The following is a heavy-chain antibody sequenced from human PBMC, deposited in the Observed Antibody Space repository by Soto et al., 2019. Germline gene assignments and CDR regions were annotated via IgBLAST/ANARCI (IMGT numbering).Heavy chain of an antibody. D-gene: IGHD1-26*01. Sequence: EVQLVESGGGLVKPGGSLRLSCAASGFTFSSYSMHWVRQAPGKGLEWVSSISSSSSYIYYADSVKGRFTISRDNAKNALYLQMNSLRAEDTAVYYCARDPNTCGGGELDYWGQGALVTGSS. CDR1: GFTFSSYS. CDR2: ISSSSSYI. V-gene: IGHV3-21*01. CDR3: ARDPNTCGGGELDY. J-gene: IGHJ4*02.